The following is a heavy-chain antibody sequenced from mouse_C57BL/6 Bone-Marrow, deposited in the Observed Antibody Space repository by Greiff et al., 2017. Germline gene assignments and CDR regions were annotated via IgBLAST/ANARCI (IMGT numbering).Heavy chain of an antibody. D-gene: IGHD2-5*01. CDR3: AKGYYSNVFDY. CDR1: GYAFSSYW. J-gene: IGHJ2*01. V-gene: IGHV1-80*01. CDR2: IYPGDGDT. Sequence: QVHVKQSGAELVKPGASVKISCKASGYAFSSYWMNWVKQRPGKGLEWIGQIYPGDGDTNYNGKFKGKATLTADKSSSTAYMQLSSLTSEDSAVYFCAKGYYSNVFDYWGQGTTLTVSS.